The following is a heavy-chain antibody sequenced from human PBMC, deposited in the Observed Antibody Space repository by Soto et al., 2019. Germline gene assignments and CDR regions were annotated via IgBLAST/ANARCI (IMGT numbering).Heavy chain of an antibody. CDR2: ISAYNGNT. J-gene: IGHJ5*02. Sequence: ASVKVSCKASGYTFTSYGISWVRQAPGQGLEWMGWISAYNGNTNYAQKLQGRVTMTTDTSTSTAYMELRSLRSDDPAVYYCARATASQRSENWFDPWGQGSLVTVSS. CDR3: ARATASQRSENWFDP. CDR1: GYTFTSYG. V-gene: IGHV1-18*01.